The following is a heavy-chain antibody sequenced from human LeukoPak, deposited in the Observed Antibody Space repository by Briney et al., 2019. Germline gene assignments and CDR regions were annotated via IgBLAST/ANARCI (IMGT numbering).Heavy chain of an antibody. CDR1: GFTFSSYG. J-gene: IGHJ6*02. V-gene: IGHV3-33*01. Sequence: GRSLRLSCAASGFTFSSYGMHWVRQAPGKGLEWVAVIWYDGSNKYYADSVKGRFTISRDNSKNTLYLQMNSLRAEDTAVYYCAGDLYYDSSGYPHYYYGMDVWGQGTTVTVSS. CDR2: IWYDGSNK. D-gene: IGHD3-22*01. CDR3: AGDLYYDSSGYPHYYYGMDV.